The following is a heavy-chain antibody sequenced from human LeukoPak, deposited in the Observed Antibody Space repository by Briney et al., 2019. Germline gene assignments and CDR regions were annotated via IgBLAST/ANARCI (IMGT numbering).Heavy chain of an antibody. D-gene: IGHD5-18*01. CDR2: INQDGSEK. CDR3: LREGVAMVPFDY. J-gene: IGHJ4*02. CDR1: GFAFRNYW. V-gene: IGHV3-7*01. Sequence: GGSLTLSCAASGFAFRNYWMSWVRQAPGKGLEWVANINQDGSEKYYVDSLKGRFTISRDNAKNSLYLQMNSLRAEDTALYYCLREGVAMVPFDYWGEGTLVALSS.